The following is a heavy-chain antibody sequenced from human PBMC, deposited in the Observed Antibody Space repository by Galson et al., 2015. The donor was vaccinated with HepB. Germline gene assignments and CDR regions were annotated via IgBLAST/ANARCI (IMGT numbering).Heavy chain of an antibody. D-gene: IGHD3-3*01. CDR3: ARDYDPGARPLWYFDL. V-gene: IGHV3-7*01. CDR2: INQDGSEK. CDR1: TFTFSSYW. J-gene: IGHJ2*01. Sequence: SLRLSCAASTFTFSSYWMTWVRQAPGKGLEWVANINQDGSEKYYADSVKGRFTISRDNAKNSLYLQMNSLSAGDTAMYYCARDYDPGARPLWYFDLWGRGTLVTVSS.